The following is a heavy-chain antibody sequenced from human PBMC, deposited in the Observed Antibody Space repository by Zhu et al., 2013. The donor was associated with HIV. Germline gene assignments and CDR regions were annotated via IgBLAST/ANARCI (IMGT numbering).Heavy chain of an antibody. CDR1: GGTFSSYA. CDR3: ARVLIVVVPTTHYYGMDV. J-gene: IGHJ6*02. V-gene: IGHV1-69*01. D-gene: IGHD3-22*01. Sequence: QVQLVQSGAEVKKPGSSVKVSCKASGGTFSSYAISWVRQAPGQGLEWMGGIIPIFGTANYAQKFQGRVTITADESTSTAYMELSSLRSEDTAVYYCARVLIVVVPTTHYYGMDVWGQGTTVAVSS. CDR2: IIPIFGTA.